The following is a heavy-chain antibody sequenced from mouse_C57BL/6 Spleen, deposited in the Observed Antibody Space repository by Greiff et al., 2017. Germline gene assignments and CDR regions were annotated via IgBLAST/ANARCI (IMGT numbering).Heavy chain of an antibody. V-gene: IGHV14-4*01. Sequence: VQLQQSGAELVRPGASVKLSCTASGFNIKDDYMHWVKQRPEQGLEWIGWIDPENGDTEYASKFQGKATITADTSSNTAYLQLSSLTSEDTAVYYCTTSSSGYVGFDYWGQGTTLTVSS. CDR2: IDPENGDT. D-gene: IGHD3-2*02. CDR1: GFNIKDDY. J-gene: IGHJ2*01. CDR3: TTSSSGYVGFDY.